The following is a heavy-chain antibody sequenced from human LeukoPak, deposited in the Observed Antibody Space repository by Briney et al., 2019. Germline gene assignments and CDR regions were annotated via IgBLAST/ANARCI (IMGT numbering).Heavy chain of an antibody. J-gene: IGHJ4*02. V-gene: IGHV3-7*01. D-gene: IGHD4-23*01. CDR3: AKDRATTVVTPLDY. CDR2: IKYDSSDR. Sequence: GGSLRLPCAASGFTFSDYWMIWVRQAPGKGLEWVADIKYDSSDRFYVDSVKGRFTISRDNSKNTLYLQMNSLRAEDTAVYYCAKDRATTVVTPLDYWGQGTLVTVSS. CDR1: GFTFSDYW.